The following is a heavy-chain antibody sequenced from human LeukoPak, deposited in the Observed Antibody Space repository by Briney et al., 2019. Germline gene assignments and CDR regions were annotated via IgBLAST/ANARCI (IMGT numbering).Heavy chain of an antibody. J-gene: IGHJ5*02. CDR3: ARVPREWELLRGFRFDP. D-gene: IGHD1-26*01. V-gene: IGHV1-69*05. CDR1: GGTFSSYA. Sequence: PVKVSCKASGGTFSSYAISWVRQAPGQGLEWMGGIIPIFGTANYAQKFQCRVTITTDDSTSTAYMELSSLRSEDTAVYYCARVPREWELLRGFRFDPWGQGTLVTVSS. CDR2: IIPIFGTA.